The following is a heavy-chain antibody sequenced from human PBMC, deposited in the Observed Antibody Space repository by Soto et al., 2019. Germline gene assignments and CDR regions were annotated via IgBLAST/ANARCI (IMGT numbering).Heavy chain of an antibody. CDR3: AHSRCGGVCLRSYSSHYYYGMDV. D-gene: IGHD2-21*02. Sequence: QITLKESGPTLVKPTQTLTLTCTFSGFSLNTGGLGVGWIRQPPGKALEWLALIYWDGDKRYSPSLKSRLSITKDTSNNLVVLTTTNMDPVDTATYYCAHSRCGGVCLRSYSSHYYYGMDVWGQGTTVTVSS. CDR1: GFSLNTGGLG. V-gene: IGHV2-5*02. CDR2: IYWDGDK. J-gene: IGHJ6*02.